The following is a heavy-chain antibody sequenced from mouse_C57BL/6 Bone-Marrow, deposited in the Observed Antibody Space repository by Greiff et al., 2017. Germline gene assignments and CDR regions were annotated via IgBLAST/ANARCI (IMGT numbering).Heavy chain of an antibody. CDR1: GYTFTSYG. CDR3: APRQLRLFAD. Sequence: VKLKQSGAELARPGDSVKLSCKASGYTFTSYGISWVKQRTGQGLEWIGEICPRSGNTYHNEKFKGKATLTADKYSSTAYMQLRSLTSEDSAVYFGAPRQLRLFADWGQGTLVTVSA. J-gene: IGHJ3*01. D-gene: IGHD3-2*02. V-gene: IGHV1-81*01. CDR2: ICPRSGNT.